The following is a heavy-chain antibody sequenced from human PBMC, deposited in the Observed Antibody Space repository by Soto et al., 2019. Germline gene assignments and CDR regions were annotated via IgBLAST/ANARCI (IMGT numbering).Heavy chain of an antibody. J-gene: IGHJ5*02. Sequence: QVQLVESGGGVVQPGRSLRLSCAASGFIFTSYGVHWVRQAPGKGLEWVAVISYDGSDKYYADSVKGRLTISRDNSKNAVSLQMHRLRAEDTAVYYCAKDHGIMATVCPWFDPWGQGTLVTVSS. V-gene: IGHV3-30*18. CDR2: ISYDGSDK. D-gene: IGHD4-4*01. CDR1: GFIFTSYG. CDR3: AKDHGIMATVCPWFDP.